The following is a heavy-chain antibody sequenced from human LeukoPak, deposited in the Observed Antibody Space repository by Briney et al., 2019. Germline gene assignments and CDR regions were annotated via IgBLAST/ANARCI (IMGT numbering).Heavy chain of an antibody. J-gene: IGHJ5*02. CDR2: INHSGST. CDR3: ARGNRQYSSSWYIGNWFDP. Sequence: PSETLSLTCAVYGGSFSGYYWSWIRQPPGKGLEWIGEINHSGSTNYNPSLKSRVTISVDTSKNQFSLKLSSVTAADTALYYCARGNRQYSSSWYIGNWFDPWGQGTLVTVSS. D-gene: IGHD6-13*01. V-gene: IGHV4-34*01. CDR1: GGSFSGYY.